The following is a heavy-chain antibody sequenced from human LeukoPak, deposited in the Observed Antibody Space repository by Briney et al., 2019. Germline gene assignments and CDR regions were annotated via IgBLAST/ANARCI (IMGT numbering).Heavy chain of an antibody. Sequence: GSLRLSCAASKFTFSSYTMHWVRQAPGKGLEWVAFIRYDGSSKYYADSVKGRFTISRDNSKNTLYLQMNSLRAEDTAVYYCARSSYCSSTSCSYHFDYWGQGTLVTVSS. CDR3: ARSSYCSSTSCSYHFDY. V-gene: IGHV3-30*02. CDR2: IRYDGSSK. J-gene: IGHJ4*02. CDR1: KFTFSSYT. D-gene: IGHD2-2*01.